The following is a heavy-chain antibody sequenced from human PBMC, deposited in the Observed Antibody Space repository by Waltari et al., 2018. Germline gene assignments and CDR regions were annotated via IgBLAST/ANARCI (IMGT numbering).Heavy chain of an antibody. Sequence: QVQLVQSGAEVKKPGSSVKVSCKASGGAFSSYAISWVRQAPGQGLEWMGGIIPSLGIANYAQKFQGRVTITADKSTSTAYMELSSLRSEDTAVYYCARDHSNERLGDAFDIWGQGTMVTVSS. V-gene: IGHV1-69*10. J-gene: IGHJ3*02. CDR2: IIPSLGIA. CDR1: GGAFSSYA. D-gene: IGHD1-1*01. CDR3: ARDHSNERLGDAFDI.